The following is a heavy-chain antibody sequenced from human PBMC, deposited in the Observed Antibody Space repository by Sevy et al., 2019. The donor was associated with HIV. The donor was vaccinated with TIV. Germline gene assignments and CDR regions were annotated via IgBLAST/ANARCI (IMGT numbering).Heavy chain of an antibody. CDR2: IYYSGST. CDR3: ARDPSRGTGWFDP. Sequence: SETLSLTCTVSGGSISSGDYYWSWIRQPPGKGLEWIGYIYYSGSTYYNPSLKSRVTISVDTSKNQFSLKLSSVTAADTAGYYCARDPSRGTGWFDPWGQGTLVTVSS. V-gene: IGHV4-30-4*01. D-gene: IGHD3-10*01. CDR1: GGSISSGDYY. J-gene: IGHJ5*02.